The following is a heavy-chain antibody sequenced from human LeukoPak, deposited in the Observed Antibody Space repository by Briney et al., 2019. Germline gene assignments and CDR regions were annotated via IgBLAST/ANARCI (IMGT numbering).Heavy chain of an antibody. V-gene: IGHV4-39*01. CDR3: ARQQLYYYGSGTTRYFDL. Sequence: SETLSLTCTVSGGSISSSSYYWGCVRQPPGKGLEWIGSIYYSGSTYYNPSLKSRVTISVDTSKNQFSLKLSSVTAADTAVYYCARQQLYYYGSGTTRYFDLWGRGTLVTVSS. J-gene: IGHJ2*01. D-gene: IGHD3-10*01. CDR1: GGSISSSSYY. CDR2: IYYSGST.